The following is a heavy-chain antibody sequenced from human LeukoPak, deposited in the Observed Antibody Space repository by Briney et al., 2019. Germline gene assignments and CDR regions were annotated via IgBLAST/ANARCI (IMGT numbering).Heavy chain of an antibody. CDR2: ISSSSSYI. J-gene: IGHJ4*02. V-gene: IGHV3-21*01. Sequence: GGSLRLSCAASGFTFNRHGMSWVRQAPGKGLEWVSSISSSSSYIYYADSVKGRFTISRDNAKNSLYLQMNSLRAEDTAVYYCARGRAVAGSDYWGQGTLVTVSS. CDR1: GFTFNRHG. D-gene: IGHD6-19*01. CDR3: ARGRAVAGSDY.